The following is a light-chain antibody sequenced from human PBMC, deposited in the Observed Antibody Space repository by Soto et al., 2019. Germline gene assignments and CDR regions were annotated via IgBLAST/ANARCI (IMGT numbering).Light chain of an antibody. CDR2: GAS. CDR1: QSVRSK. V-gene: IGKV3-15*01. CDR3: QQYNNWPPIT. J-gene: IGKJ5*01. Sequence: EVVMTPSPDTLSVSPGETVTLSCRASQSVRSKLAWYQQKPGQAPRLFIYGASTRATGIPARFSGSGSGTEFTLTISSLQSEDFAIYYCQQYNNWPPITFGQGTRLEIK.